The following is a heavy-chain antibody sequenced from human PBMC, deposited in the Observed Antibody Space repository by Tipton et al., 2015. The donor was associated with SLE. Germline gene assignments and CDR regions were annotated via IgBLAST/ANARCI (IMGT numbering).Heavy chain of an antibody. D-gene: IGHD6-13*01. CDR2: IYYSGST. J-gene: IGHJ4*02. CDR3: ASHTPGWYSSLWYFDY. CDR1: GYSISSGYY. Sequence: TLSLTCTVSGYSISSGYYWGWIRQPPGKGLEWIGSIYYSGSTYYNPSLKSRVTISVDTSKNQFSLKLSSVTAADTAVYYCASHTPGWYSSLWYFDYWGQGTLVPVSS. V-gene: IGHV4-38-2*02.